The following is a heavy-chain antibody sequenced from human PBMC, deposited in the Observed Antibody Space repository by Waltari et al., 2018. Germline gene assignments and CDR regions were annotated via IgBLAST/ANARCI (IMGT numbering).Heavy chain of an antibody. J-gene: IGHJ4*02. CDR1: GFTFRDAW. CDR2: IKTITGDGTR. V-gene: IGHV3-15*01. CDR3: TTDLRYCSGGSCFTRDY. D-gene: IGHD2-15*01. Sequence: EVQLVESGGGLVKPGGSLRLSWVGSGFTFRDAWMNWVRQAPGKGLQWVVPIKTITGDGTRYYQAPVEGRFTISRDDSKNTLYLQMNSLKTEDTAVYYCTTDLRYCSGGSCFTRDYWGQGTLVTVSS.